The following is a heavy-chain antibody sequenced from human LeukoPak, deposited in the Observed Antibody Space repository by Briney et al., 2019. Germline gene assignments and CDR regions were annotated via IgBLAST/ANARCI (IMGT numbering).Heavy chain of an antibody. CDR3: AREERWLQLVY. Sequence: SETLSLTCTVSGGSISIYYWNWIRQPAGKGLEWIGRIYAGGSTNYNPSLKSRVTISVDTSKNQFSLKLSSVTAADTAVYYCAREERWLQLVYWGQGTLVTVSS. J-gene: IGHJ4*02. D-gene: IGHD5-24*01. CDR2: IYAGGST. V-gene: IGHV4-4*07. CDR1: GGSISIYY.